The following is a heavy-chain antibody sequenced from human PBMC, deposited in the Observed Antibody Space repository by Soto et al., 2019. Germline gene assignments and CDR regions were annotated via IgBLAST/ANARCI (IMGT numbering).Heavy chain of an antibody. CDR3: AKDYDFWSGYFDY. Sequence: AGSLRLSCAASGFTFSSYAMSWVRQAPGKGLEWVSAISGSGGSTYYADSVKGRFTISRDNSKNTLYLQMNSLRAEDTAVYYCAKDYDFWSGYFDYWGQGTLVTVSS. J-gene: IGHJ4*02. CDR1: GFTFSSYA. V-gene: IGHV3-23*01. CDR2: ISGSGGST. D-gene: IGHD3-3*01.